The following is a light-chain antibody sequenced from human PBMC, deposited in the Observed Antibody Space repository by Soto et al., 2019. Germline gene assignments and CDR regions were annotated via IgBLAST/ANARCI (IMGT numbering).Light chain of an antibody. CDR3: QQYGSSPVT. CDR2: GAS. V-gene: IGKV3-20*01. J-gene: IGKJ2*01. CDR1: QSVSSSY. Sequence: EIVLTQSPGTLSLSPGERATLSCRASQSVSSSYLAWYQQKPGQAPRLLIYGASSRATGIPDRFTGSGSGTHFTLTISRLEAEDFAVYYCQQYGSSPVTFGQATKLEIK.